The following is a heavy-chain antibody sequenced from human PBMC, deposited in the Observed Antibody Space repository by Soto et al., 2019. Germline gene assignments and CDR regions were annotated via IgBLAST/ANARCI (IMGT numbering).Heavy chain of an antibody. J-gene: IGHJ5*02. CDR3: ASAVVVAATHGPDIWFDP. Sequence: QLQLQESGPGLVKPSETPSLTCTVSGGSISSSSYYWGWIRQPPGKGLEWIGSIYYSGSTYYNPSLKSRVTISVDTSKNQFSLKLSSVTAADTAVYYCASAVVVAATHGPDIWFDPWGQGTLVTVSS. V-gene: IGHV4-39*01. CDR2: IYYSGST. CDR1: GGSISSSSYY. D-gene: IGHD2-15*01.